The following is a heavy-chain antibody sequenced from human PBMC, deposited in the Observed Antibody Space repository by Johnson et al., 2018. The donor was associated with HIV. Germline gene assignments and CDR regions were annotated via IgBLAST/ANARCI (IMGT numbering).Heavy chain of an antibody. Sequence: VQLVESGGGVVRPGGSLRLSCAASGFTFDDYGMSWVRQAPGKGLEWVSGINWNGGSTGYADSVKGRFTISRDNAKNSLYLQMNSLRAEDTALYYCARDQGVGATIVGSGAFDIWGQGTMVTVSS. D-gene: IGHD1-26*01. V-gene: IGHV3-20*04. CDR3: ARDQGVGATIVGSGAFDI. CDR1: GFTFDDYG. CDR2: INWNGGST. J-gene: IGHJ3*02.